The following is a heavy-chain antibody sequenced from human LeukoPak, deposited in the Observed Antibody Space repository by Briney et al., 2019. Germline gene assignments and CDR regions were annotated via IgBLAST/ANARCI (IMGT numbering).Heavy chain of an antibody. D-gene: IGHD1-26*01. CDR3: ARHLLGSYYYYYYMDV. J-gene: IGHJ6*03. Sequence: GSLRLSCAASGFTVSSNYMSWVRQPPGKGLEWIGSIYYSGSTYYNPSLKSRVTISVDTSKNQFSLKLSSVTAADTAVYYCARHLLGSYYYYYYMDVWGKGTTVTISS. CDR1: GFTVSSNY. CDR2: IYYSGST. V-gene: IGHV4-39*01.